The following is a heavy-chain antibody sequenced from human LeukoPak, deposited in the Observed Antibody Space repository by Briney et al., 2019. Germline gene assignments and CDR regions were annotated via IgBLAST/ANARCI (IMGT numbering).Heavy chain of an antibody. V-gene: IGHV3-23*01. D-gene: IGHD6-13*01. CDR2: ISGSGGST. CDR3: ARDSNTQSEGQQLVTDWFDP. J-gene: IGHJ5*02. Sequence: PGGSLRLSCAASGFTFSSYAMSRVRQAPGKGLEWVSAISGSGGSTYYADSVKGRFTISRDNSKNTLYLQMNSLRAEDTAVYYCARDSNTQSEGQQLVTDWFDPWGQGTLVTVSS. CDR1: GFTFSSYA.